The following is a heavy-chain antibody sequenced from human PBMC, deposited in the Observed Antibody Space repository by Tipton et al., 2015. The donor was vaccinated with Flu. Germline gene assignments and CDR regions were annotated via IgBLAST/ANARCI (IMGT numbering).Heavy chain of an antibody. CDR3: ARLSYYDVDLKNFYFDY. D-gene: IGHD3-10*02. J-gene: IGHJ4*02. CDR1: SGSTSSTGYF. V-gene: IGHV4-39*01. Sequence: TLSLTCTVSSGSTSSTGYFCAWIRQPPGKGLELIGSIYPSGSTYYNPSLKSRVTISVDTSTKQFSLKLRSVTAADTAVYYCARLSYYDVDLKNFYFDYWGQGALVTVSS. CDR2: IYPSGST.